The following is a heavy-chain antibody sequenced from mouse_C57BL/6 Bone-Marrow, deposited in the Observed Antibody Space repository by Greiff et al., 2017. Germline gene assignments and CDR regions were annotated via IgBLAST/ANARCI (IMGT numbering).Heavy chain of an antibody. CDR2: IWRGGST. CDR3: AKCPITAVVATDWYFDV. CDR1: GFSFTSYG. J-gene: IGHJ1*03. V-gene: IGHV2-5*01. Sequence: QVQLQQSGPGLVRPSQCLSITCTVSGFSFTSYGVHWVRQSPGKGLEWLGVIWRGGSTDYNAAFMSKLGITKDNSTSQVFFKMNSLQADETAIYYCAKCPITAVVATDWYFDVWGTGTTVTVSA. D-gene: IGHD1-1*01.